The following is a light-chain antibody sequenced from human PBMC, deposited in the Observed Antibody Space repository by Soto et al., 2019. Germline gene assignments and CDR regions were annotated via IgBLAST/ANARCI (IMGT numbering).Light chain of an antibody. CDR2: DAS. CDR1: EGIAKY. V-gene: IGKV1-5*01. Sequence: EIQMTQSPSTLSASVGDTVSITCRASEGIAKYLPWHQQTPGRAPKVIISDASTVKSGVPSRFGGSGSGTDFTLTSSSLQPDDSATYYCQQYKSWWTFGQGTKVVIK. J-gene: IGKJ1*01. CDR3: QQYKSWWT.